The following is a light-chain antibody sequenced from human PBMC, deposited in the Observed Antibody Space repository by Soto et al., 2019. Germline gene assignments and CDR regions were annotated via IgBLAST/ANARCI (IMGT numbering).Light chain of an antibody. CDR3: AAWDDSLNGFYV. CDR2: NNN. J-gene: IGLJ1*01. CDR1: SSNIGSNT. V-gene: IGLV1-44*01. Sequence: QSVLTQPPSASGTPGQRVTISCSGSSSNIGSNTVNWYQQLPGTAPKLLIYNNNQRPSGVPDRISGSKSGTSASLAIGGIQSEDEADYYFAAWDDSLNGFYVFGTGTKVTVL.